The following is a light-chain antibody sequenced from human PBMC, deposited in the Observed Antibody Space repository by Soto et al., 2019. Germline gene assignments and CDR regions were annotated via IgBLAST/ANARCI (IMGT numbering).Light chain of an antibody. Sequence: QSVLTQPASVSASPGQSITISCAGTSSDIGGYNYVSWYQRLPDKVPKLIIYEDTSRPSGGSHRFSGSKSGNTASLTISGLQDEEEGASSCSSYTTSGTPVFGGGTKVTVL. CDR3: SSYTTSGTPV. CDR2: EDT. J-gene: IGLJ3*02. V-gene: IGLV2-14*03. CDR1: SSDIGGYNY.